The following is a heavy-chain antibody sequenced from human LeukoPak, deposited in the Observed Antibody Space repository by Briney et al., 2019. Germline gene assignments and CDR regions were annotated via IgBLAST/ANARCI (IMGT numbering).Heavy chain of an antibody. J-gene: IGHJ5*02. D-gene: IGHD2-15*01. CDR2: IYYSGST. CDR1: GVSISSSSYY. Sequence: SGTLSLTCTVSGVSISSSSYYWGWIRQPPGKGLEWIGSIYYSGSTYYNPSLKSRVTISVDTSKNQFSLKLSSVTAADTAVYYCARVLGVVVVVAATRWFDPWGQGTLVTVSS. CDR3: ARVLGVVVVVAATRWFDP. V-gene: IGHV4-39*07.